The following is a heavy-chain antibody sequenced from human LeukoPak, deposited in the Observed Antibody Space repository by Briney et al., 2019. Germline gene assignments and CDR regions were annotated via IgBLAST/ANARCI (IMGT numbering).Heavy chain of an antibody. CDR3: ARGVAGDYYYYGMDV. CDR2: IIPILGIA. J-gene: IGHJ6*02. CDR1: GGTFSSYA. V-gene: IGHV1-69*04. D-gene: IGHD4-17*01. Sequence: SVKVSCKASGGTFSSYAISWVRQAPGQGLEWMGRIIPILGIANYAQKFQGRVTITADKSTSTAYMELSSLKSEDTAVYYCARGVAGDYYYYGMDVWGQGTTVTVSS.